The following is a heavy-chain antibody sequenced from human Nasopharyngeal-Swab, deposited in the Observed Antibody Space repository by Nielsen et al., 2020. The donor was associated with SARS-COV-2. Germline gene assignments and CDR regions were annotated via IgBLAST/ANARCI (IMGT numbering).Heavy chain of an antibody. D-gene: IGHD1-1*01. CDR3: ARGFWGRTTGTTRYDAFDI. V-gene: IGHV1-69*01. J-gene: IGHJ3*02. CDR2: IIPIFGTA. Sequence: WVRQAPGQGLEWMGGIIPIFGTANYAQKFQGRVTITADESTSTAYMEPSSLRSEDTAVYYCARGFWGRTTGTTRYDAFDIWGQGTMVTVSS.